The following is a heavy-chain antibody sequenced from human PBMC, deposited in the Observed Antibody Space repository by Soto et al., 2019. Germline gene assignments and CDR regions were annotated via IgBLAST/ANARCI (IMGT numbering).Heavy chain of an antibody. CDR1: GGSISSGGYY. Sequence: QVQLQESGPGLVKPSQTLSLTCTVSGGSISSGGYYWSWIRQHPGKGLEWIGYIYYSGSTYYNPSLKSRVTISVDTSKNRSPRKLSSVTAGDRAVYYWAKKRGGGAGGDYWGQGTLVTVSS. J-gene: IGHJ4*02. CDR2: IYYSGST. CDR3: AKKRGGGAGGDY. V-gene: IGHV4-31*03. D-gene: IGHD3-10*01.